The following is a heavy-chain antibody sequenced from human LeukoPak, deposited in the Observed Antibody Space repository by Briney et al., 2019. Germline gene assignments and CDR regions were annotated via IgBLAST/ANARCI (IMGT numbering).Heavy chain of an antibody. CDR3: TRGGNGYYFDY. CDR1: GFTFSSYW. J-gene: IGHJ4*02. Sequence: GGSLRISCAASGFTFSSYWMHWVRQAPGKGLVWVSRINSDGSSTSYADSVKGRFTISRDNAKNTLYLQMNSLRAEDTAVYYCTRGGNGYYFDYWGQGTLVTVSS. D-gene: IGHD4-23*01. V-gene: IGHV3-74*01. CDR2: INSDGSST.